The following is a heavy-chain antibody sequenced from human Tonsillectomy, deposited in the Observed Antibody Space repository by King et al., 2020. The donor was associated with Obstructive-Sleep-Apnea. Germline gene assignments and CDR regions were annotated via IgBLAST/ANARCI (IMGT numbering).Heavy chain of an antibody. CDR2: ISGSGGST. V-gene: IGHV3-23*04. CDR3: AKDHYYGSGSYPYYFDY. Sequence: VQLVESGGGLVQPGGSLRLSCAASGFTFSSYAMSWVRQAPGKGLEWVSAISGSGGSTYYADSVKGRFTISRDNSKNTLYLQMNSLRAADTAVYYCAKDHYYGSGSYPYYFDYWGQGTLVTVSS. CDR1: GFTFSSYA. J-gene: IGHJ4*02. D-gene: IGHD3-10*01.